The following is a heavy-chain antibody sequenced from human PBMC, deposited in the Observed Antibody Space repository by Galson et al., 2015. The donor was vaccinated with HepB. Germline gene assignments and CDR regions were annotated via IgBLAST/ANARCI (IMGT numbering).Heavy chain of an antibody. D-gene: IGHD6-19*01. Sequence: SLRLSCAASGFTVSRYWMSWVRQAPGKGLEWVANIKEDGSEKFFVDSVKGRFTISRDNAKNSLYLEMNSLRVEDTAVYYRATGGEVGWSYMDVWGKGTTVTVSS. CDR3: ATGGEVGWSYMDV. CDR2: IKEDGSEK. V-gene: IGHV3-7*01. CDR1: GFTVSRYW. J-gene: IGHJ6*03.